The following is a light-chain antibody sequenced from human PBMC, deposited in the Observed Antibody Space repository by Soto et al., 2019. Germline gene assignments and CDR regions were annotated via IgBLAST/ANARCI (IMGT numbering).Light chain of an antibody. CDR2: GAS. Sequence: ESVLTQSPGALSLSPGETATLSCRASQNVATMYLSWYQQKPGQAPRLLIYGASTRATGIPDRFSGSGSGTDFTLTISRLEPEDFAVYYCQHYNNWPFTFGQGTKLEIK. V-gene: IGKV3-20*01. CDR3: QHYNNWPFT. CDR1: QNVATMY. J-gene: IGKJ2*01.